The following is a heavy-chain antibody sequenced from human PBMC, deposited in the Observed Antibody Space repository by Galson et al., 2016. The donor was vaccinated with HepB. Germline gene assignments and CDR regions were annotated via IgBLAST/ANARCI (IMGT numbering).Heavy chain of an antibody. CDR3: ARVGSSGWSYSYLDP. V-gene: IGHV1-2*02. CDR2: INPNGGGT. CDR1: GYTFTGHY. Sequence: SVKVSCKASGYTFTGHYIHWVRQAPGQGLEWMGWINPNGGGTNSAQKLHGRLTMTRDTSANTAHMELARLRSDDTAVYYCARVGSSGWSYSYLDPWGQGTLVTVSS. D-gene: IGHD6-13*01. J-gene: IGHJ5*02.